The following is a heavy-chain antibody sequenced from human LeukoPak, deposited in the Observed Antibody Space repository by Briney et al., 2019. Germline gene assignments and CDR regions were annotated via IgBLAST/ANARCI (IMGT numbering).Heavy chain of an antibody. Sequence: PSETLSLTCTVSGGSISSYYWSWIRQPAGKGLEWIGRIYTSGSTNYNPSLKSRVTMSVDTSKNQFSLKLSSVTAADTAVYYCARSIVGYCTNGVCSNTYYFDYWGQGTLVTVSS. D-gene: IGHD2-8*01. CDR1: GGSISSYY. V-gene: IGHV4-4*07. CDR2: IYTSGST. CDR3: ARSIVGYCTNGVCSNTYYFDY. J-gene: IGHJ4*02.